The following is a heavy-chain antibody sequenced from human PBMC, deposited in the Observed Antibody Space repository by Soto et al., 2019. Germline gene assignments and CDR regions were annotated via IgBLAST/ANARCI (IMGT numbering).Heavy chain of an antibody. Sequence: PGESLKISCKGSGYSFTSYWISWVRQMPGKGLEWMGRIDPSDSYTNYSPSFQGHVTISADKSISTAYLQWSSLKASDTAMYYCARHYYGSGSYYNLIGGMDVWGQGTTVTVSS. D-gene: IGHD3-10*01. CDR3: ARHYYGSGSYYNLIGGMDV. CDR1: GYSFTSYW. J-gene: IGHJ6*02. CDR2: IDPSDSYT. V-gene: IGHV5-10-1*01.